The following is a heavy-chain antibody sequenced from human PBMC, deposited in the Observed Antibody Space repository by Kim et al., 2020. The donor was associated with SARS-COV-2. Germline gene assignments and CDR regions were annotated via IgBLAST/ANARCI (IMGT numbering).Heavy chain of an antibody. CDR3: ARSYYDHSGYYAN. CDR2: IHPNSGGA. CDR1: GYAFTGYY. D-gene: IGHD3-22*01. J-gene: IGHJ4*02. V-gene: IGHV1-2*06. Sequence: ASVKVSCKASGYAFTGYYMHWVRQAPGQGLEWMGRIHPNSGGADYAQKFQGRVTMTRDTSISTAYMELSRLTSDDSAVYYCARSYYDHSGYYANWGQGTLVTVSS.